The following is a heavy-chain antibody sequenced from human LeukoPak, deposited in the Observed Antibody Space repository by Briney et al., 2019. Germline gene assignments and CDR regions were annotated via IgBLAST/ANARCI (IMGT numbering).Heavy chain of an antibody. V-gene: IGHV3-48*01. Sequence: GGSLRLSCVGSGFIFSSYSMNWVRQAPGKGLEWISYISSSSGTIYYADSVKGRFTISRDNAKNSLYLQMNSLKTEDTAVYYCTTSPVPGIDYWGQGTLVTVSS. J-gene: IGHJ4*02. CDR2: ISSSSGTI. D-gene: IGHD4-11*01. CDR3: TTSPVPGIDY. CDR1: GFIFSSYS.